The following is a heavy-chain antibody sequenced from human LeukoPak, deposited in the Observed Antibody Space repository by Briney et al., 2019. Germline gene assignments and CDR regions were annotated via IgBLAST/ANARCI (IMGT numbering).Heavy chain of an antibody. D-gene: IGHD4-11*01. CDR2: IFHSGST. V-gene: IGHV4-4*02. J-gene: IGHJ4*02. CDR3: AREGATSMTSYFEN. Sequence: SETLSLTCAVSGASVSSGNWWSWVRQSPGKGLEWIAEIFHSGSTNYNPSLKSRVTISLDRSKNQVSLKLNSVTAADTAMYYCAREGATSMTSYFENWGQGTLVTVSS. CDR1: GASVSSGNW.